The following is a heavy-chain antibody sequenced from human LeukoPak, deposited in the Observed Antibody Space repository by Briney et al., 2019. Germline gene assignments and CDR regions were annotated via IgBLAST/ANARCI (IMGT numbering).Heavy chain of an antibody. D-gene: IGHD5-24*01. CDR2: ISSSSSYI. V-gene: IGHV3-21*01. CDR1: GFTFSSYS. CDR3: ARDLTVMATIFYAFDI. Sequence: GGSLRLSCAASGFTFSSYSMNWVRQAPGKGLEWVSSISSSSSYIYCADSVKGRFTISRDNAKNSLYLQMNSLRAEDTAVYYCARDLTVMATIFYAFDIWGQGTMVTVSS. J-gene: IGHJ3*02.